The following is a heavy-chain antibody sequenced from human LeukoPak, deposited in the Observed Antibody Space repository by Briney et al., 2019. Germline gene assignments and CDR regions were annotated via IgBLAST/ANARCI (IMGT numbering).Heavy chain of an antibody. CDR1: GFTFSSYA. V-gene: IGHV3-23*01. CDR2: ISGSGGST. CDR3: ARGSAAGTGGYYYGMDV. D-gene: IGHD6-13*01. J-gene: IGHJ6*04. Sequence: PGGSLRLSCAASGFTFSSYAMSWVRQAPGKGLEWVSAISGSGGSTYYADSVKGRFTISRDNAKNSLYLQMNSLRAEDTAVYYCARGSAAGTGGYYYGMDVWGKGTTVTVSS.